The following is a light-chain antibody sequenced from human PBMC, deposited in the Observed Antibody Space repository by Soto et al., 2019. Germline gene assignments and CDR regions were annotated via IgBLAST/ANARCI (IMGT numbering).Light chain of an antibody. CDR1: QSLLYSDGKTY. CDR2: EVS. J-gene: IGKJ1*01. Sequence: DIVMNQTPISLSVTPGQPTPISCKSSQSLLYSDGKTYLSWYLQKPGQPPQLLISEVSNRFSGVPDRLSGSGSGTTLTLKIRRVEADDVGVYYCMRSLEVPRTFGQGTKVQIK. CDR3: MRSLEVPRT. V-gene: IGKV2D-29*01.